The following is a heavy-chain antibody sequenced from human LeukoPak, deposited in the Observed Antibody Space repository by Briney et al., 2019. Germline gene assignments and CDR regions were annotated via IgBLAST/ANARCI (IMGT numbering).Heavy chain of an antibody. V-gene: IGHV4-4*02. J-gene: IGHJ3*02. CDR1: GGSISSSNW. Sequence: SETLSLTCAVSGGSISSSNWWSWLRQPPGKGLEWIGEIYHRGSTNYNPSLKSRVTISVDKSKNQFSLKLSCVTAADTAVYYCARDRLGRDDAFDIWGQGTMVTVSS. CDR2: IYHRGST. CDR3: ARDRLGRDDAFDI.